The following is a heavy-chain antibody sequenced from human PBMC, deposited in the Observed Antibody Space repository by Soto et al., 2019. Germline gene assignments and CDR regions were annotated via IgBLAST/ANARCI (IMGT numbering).Heavy chain of an antibody. J-gene: IGHJ1*01. V-gene: IGHV4-34*01. CDR3: ARGEQLGHFQH. D-gene: IGHD6-13*01. CDR1: GGSFSGYY. Sequence: QVQLQQWGAGLLKPSETLFLTCAVYGGSFSGYYWSWIRQPPGKGLEWIGEINHSGSTNYNPSLKSRVTISVDTSKNQFSLKLSSVTAADTAVYYCARGEQLGHFQHWGQGTLVTVSS. CDR2: INHSGST.